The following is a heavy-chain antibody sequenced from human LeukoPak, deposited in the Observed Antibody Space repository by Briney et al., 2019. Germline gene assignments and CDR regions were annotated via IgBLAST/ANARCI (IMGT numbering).Heavy chain of an antibody. CDR2: ISGSGGST. Sequence: GGSLRLSCAASGFIFSSYAMSWVRQAPGKGLEWVSAISGSGGSTYYADSVKGRFTISRDNSKNTLYLQMNSLRAEDTAVYYCAKDPPIVVVPAAIGRGAFDIWGQGTMVTVSS. CDR3: AKDPPIVVVPAAIGRGAFDI. D-gene: IGHD2-2*01. V-gene: IGHV3-23*01. J-gene: IGHJ3*02. CDR1: GFIFSSYA.